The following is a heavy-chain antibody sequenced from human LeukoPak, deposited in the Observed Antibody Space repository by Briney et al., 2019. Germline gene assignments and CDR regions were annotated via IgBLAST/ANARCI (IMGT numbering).Heavy chain of an antibody. CDR2: IIPIFGTA. D-gene: IGHD5-18*01. CDR3: ARDLSGYSYEGPWDAFDI. V-gene: IGHV1-69*05. J-gene: IGHJ3*02. CDR1: GGTFSSYA. Sequence: SVKVSCKASGGTFSSYAISWVRQAPGQGLEWMGGIIPIFGTANYAQKFQGRVTITTDESTSTAYMELSSLRSEDTAVYYCARDLSGYSYEGPWDAFDIWDQGTMVTVSS.